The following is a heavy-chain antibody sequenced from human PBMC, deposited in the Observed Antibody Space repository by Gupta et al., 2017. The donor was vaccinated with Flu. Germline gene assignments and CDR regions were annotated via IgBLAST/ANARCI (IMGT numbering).Heavy chain of an antibody. Sequence: EVQLVESGGGLVQPGGSLSLSCAAPGFTFNNSWMTWVRQAPGKRLEWVAHINPAGSAKDHVDSVKGRFTISSYNTKNSLYLHITSLRAEDTAVYYCARYTYFYCDYWCQGTLVTVSS. CDR3: ARYTYFYCDY. CDR1: GFTFNNSW. D-gene: IGHD2/OR15-2a*01. V-gene: IGHV3-7*02. CDR2: INPAGSAK. J-gene: IGHJ4*02.